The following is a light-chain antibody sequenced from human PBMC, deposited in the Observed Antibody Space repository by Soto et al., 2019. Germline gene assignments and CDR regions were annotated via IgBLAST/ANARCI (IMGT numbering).Light chain of an antibody. Sequence: DIQMTQAPSALSPSVGDRVTITCRASQSISSWLAWYQQKPGKAPKLLIYRASTLESGVPSRFGGAESGTEFTLTISSLQPDDFATYYCQQYSGIWTFGQGTKVDIK. V-gene: IGKV1-5*03. CDR1: QSISSW. CDR3: QQYSGIWT. CDR2: RAS. J-gene: IGKJ1*01.